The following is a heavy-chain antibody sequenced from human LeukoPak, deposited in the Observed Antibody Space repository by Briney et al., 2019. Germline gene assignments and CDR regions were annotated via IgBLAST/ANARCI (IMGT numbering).Heavy chain of an antibody. J-gene: IGHJ6*02. Sequence: SVKVSCKASGGTFSSYAISWVRQAPGRGLEWMGGIIPIFGTANYAQKFQGRVTITADESTSTAYMELSSLRSEDTAVYYCRGRFHYYYGMDVWGQGTTVTVSS. D-gene: IGHD3-10*01. V-gene: IGHV1-69*13. CDR1: GGTFSSYA. CDR2: IIPIFGTA. CDR3: RGRFHYYYGMDV.